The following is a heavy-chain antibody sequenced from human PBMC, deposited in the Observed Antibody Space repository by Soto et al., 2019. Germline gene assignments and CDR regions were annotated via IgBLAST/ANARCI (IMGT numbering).Heavy chain of an antibody. V-gene: IGHV1-69*05. CDR3: PREHECSGYPLDY. D-gene: IGHD3-22*01. CDR2: IIPIFGTA. Sequence: QVQLVQSGAEVKKPGSSVKVSCKASGGTFSSYAISWVRQAPGQGLEWMGGIIPIFGTANYAQKFQGRVTXTXAXXTSRAYMELSSLRSEDTAGYYCPREHECSGYPLDYWGQGTLVTVSS. CDR1: GGTFSSYA. J-gene: IGHJ4*02.